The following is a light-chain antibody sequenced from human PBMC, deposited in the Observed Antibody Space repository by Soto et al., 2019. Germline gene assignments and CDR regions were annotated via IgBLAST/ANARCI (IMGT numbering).Light chain of an antibody. CDR1: QTIGSW. J-gene: IGKJ3*01. CDR3: QQYSSLSA. CDR2: KAS. Sequence: DIQMTQSPSTLSASVGDSVIITCRASQTIGSWLAWYQQKPGKVPKLLIHKASSLESGVSSRFSGSGSGTEFTLTIRSLQPDDFATYYCQQYSSLSAFGPGTNVDIK. V-gene: IGKV1-5*03.